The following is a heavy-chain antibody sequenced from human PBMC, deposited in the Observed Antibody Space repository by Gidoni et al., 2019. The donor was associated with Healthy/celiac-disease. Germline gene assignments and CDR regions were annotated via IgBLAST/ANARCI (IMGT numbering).Heavy chain of an antibody. V-gene: IGHV3-30*18. J-gene: IGHJ4*02. CDR3: AKGRITIFGVVIPGVGY. CDR2: ISYDGSNK. D-gene: IGHD3-3*01. Sequence: QVQLVESGGGVVQPGRSLRLSCAASGFTFSSYGMHWVRQAPGKGLEWVAVISYDGSNKYYADSVKGRFTISRDNSKNTLYLQMNSLRAEDTAVYYCAKGRITIFGVVIPGVGYWGQGTLVTVSS. CDR1: GFTFSSYG.